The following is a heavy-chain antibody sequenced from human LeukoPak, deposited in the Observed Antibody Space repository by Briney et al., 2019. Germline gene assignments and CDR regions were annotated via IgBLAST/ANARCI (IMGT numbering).Heavy chain of an antibody. Sequence: SETLSLTCTVSGGSISSYYWSWIRQPPGMGLEWIGYIYYSGSTNYNPSLKSRVTISVDTSKNQFSLKLSSVTAADTAVYYCARHKNGLFDYWGQGTLVTVSS. J-gene: IGHJ4*02. CDR3: ARHKNGLFDY. CDR1: GGSISSYY. V-gene: IGHV4-59*08. CDR2: IYYSGST. D-gene: IGHD1-1*01.